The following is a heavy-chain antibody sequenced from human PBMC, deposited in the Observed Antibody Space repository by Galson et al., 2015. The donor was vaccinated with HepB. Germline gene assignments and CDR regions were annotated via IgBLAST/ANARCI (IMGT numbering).Heavy chain of an antibody. J-gene: IGHJ6*02. CDR3: ARGFLEWLLPLPYYYYGMDV. CDR2: INSDGSST. V-gene: IGHV3-74*01. CDR1: GFTFSSYW. D-gene: IGHD3-3*01. Sequence: SLRLSCAASGFTFSSYWMHWVRQAPGKGLVWVSRINSDGSSTSYADSVKGRFTISRDNAKNTLYLQMNSLRAEDTAVYYCARGFLEWLLPLPYYYYGMDVWGQGTTVTVSS.